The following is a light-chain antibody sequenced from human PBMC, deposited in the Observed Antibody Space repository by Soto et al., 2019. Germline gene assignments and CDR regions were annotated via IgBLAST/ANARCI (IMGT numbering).Light chain of an antibody. CDR3: QQYGSSPRFT. CDR2: GAS. V-gene: IGKV3-20*01. Sequence: EIVLTQSPGTLSLSPGERATLSCRASQSVSSSYLAWYQQKPGQAPRLLIYGASSRATGIPDRFSGSRSGTDFTLTITRLDPEDFAVYYCQQYGSSPRFTFGPGTKVDIK. CDR1: QSVSSSY. J-gene: IGKJ3*01.